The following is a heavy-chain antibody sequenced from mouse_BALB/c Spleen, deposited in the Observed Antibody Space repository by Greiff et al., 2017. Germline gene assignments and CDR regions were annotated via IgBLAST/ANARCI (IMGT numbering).Heavy chain of an antibody. CDR2: ISSGGGST. V-gene: IGHV5-12-1*01. CDR1: GFAFSSYD. Sequence: EVKLVESGGGLVKPGGSLKLSCAASGFAFSSYDMSWVRQTPEKRLEWVAYISSGGGSTYYPDTVKGRFTISRDNAKNTLYLQMSSLKSEDTAMYYCARQGGYGGNAMDYWGQGTSVTVSS. J-gene: IGHJ4*01. D-gene: IGHD2-2*01. CDR3: ARQGGYGGNAMDY.